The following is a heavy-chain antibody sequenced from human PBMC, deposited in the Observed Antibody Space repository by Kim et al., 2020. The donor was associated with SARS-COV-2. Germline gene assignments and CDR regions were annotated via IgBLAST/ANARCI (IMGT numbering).Heavy chain of an antibody. D-gene: IGHD7-27*01. CDR1: GFSISSYW. CDR3: VRDLYGDSDY. V-gene: IGHV3-74*01. Sequence: GGSLRLSCAPSGFSISSYWMHWVRQGPGTGLVWVSRINSDGSRIDYADSVKGRFTISRDNAQNTLYLQMRSLRVEDTATYFCVRDLYGDSDYWGQGTLVTVSS. J-gene: IGHJ4*02. CDR2: INSDGSRI.